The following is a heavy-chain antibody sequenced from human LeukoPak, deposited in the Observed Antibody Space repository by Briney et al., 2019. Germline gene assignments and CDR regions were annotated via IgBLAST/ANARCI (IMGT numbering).Heavy chain of an antibody. CDR1: GFPFSSYG. Sequence: PGGSLRLSCAASGFPFSSYGMHWVRQAPGQGLEWMGWINPNSGGTNYAQKFQGRVTMTRDTSISTAYMELSRLRSDDTAVYYCARDSSGWTLDYWGQGTLVTVSS. J-gene: IGHJ4*02. V-gene: IGHV1-2*02. CDR2: INPNSGGT. D-gene: IGHD6-19*01. CDR3: ARDSSGWTLDY.